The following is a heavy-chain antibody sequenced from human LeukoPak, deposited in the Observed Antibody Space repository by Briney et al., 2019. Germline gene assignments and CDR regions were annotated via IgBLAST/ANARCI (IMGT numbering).Heavy chain of an antibody. V-gene: IGHV3-30*03. D-gene: IGHD3-10*01. CDR1: GFTFSNAW. Sequence: GGSLRLSCAASGFTFSNAWMSWVRQAPGKGLEWVAVISYDGSNKYYADSVKGRFTISRDNSKNTLYLQMNSLRAEDTAVYYWVRGYYYGSGSTNYYYYMDVWGKGTTVTVSS. J-gene: IGHJ6*03. CDR3: VRGYYYGSGSTNYYYYMDV. CDR2: ISYDGSNK.